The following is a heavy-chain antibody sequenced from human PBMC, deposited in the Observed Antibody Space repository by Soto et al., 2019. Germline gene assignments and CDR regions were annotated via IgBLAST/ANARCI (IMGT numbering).Heavy chain of an antibody. Sequence: GGSLRLSCAASGFTFSTYAMTWVRQAPGKGLEWVSAISASGGSTYYADSVKGRFNISRDNSKNTLYLKMNRLRAEDTAVYYCARYFDWPSGFDIWGQGTMVTVSS. J-gene: IGHJ3*02. CDR1: GFTFSTYA. D-gene: IGHD3-9*01. CDR2: ISASGGST. V-gene: IGHV3-23*01. CDR3: ARYFDWPSGFDI.